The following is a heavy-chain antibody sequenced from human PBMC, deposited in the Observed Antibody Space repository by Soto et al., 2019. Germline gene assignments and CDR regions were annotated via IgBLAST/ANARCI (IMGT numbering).Heavy chain of an antibody. CDR2: IYYSGST. J-gene: IGHJ4*02. Sequence: SGRLSITCTVSGAPMWSRSYYWGWIRQPPGKGMEWIGSIYYSGSTYYNPSLKSRVTISVDTSKNQFSLKLSSVTAADTAVYYCARRGYSYGYWDYWGQGNLVTVAS. CDR1: GAPMWSRSYY. D-gene: IGHD5-18*01. CDR3: ARRGYSYGYWDY. V-gene: IGHV4-39*01.